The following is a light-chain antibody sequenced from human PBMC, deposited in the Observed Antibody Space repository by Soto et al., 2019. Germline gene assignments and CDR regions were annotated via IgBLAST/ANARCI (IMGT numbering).Light chain of an antibody. Sequence: EIGLTQSPATLSLSPGERATLSCRASQSVSSYLAWYQQKPGQAPRLLIYDASTWATGIPARFSGSGSGTEFALTITSRGLQDFAVYYCHQCSNWPHPYTFGQGTKLEIK. CDR1: QSVSSY. V-gene: IGKV3-11*01. CDR3: HQCSNWPHPYT. J-gene: IGKJ2*01. CDR2: DAS.